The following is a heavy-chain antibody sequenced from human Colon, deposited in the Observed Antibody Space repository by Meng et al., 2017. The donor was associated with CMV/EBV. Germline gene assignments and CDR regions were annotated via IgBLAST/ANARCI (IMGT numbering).Heavy chain of an antibody. D-gene: IGHD3-3*01. CDR1: GFTFSSYA. V-gene: IGHV3-30*04. CDR2: ISYDGSNK. CDR3: ARDSKGITIFGVVRPYYYGMDV. J-gene: IGHJ6*02. Sequence: GGSLRLSCAASGFTFSSYAMHWVRQAPGKGLEWVAVISYDGSNKYYADSVKGRFTISRDNSKNTLYPQMNSLRAEDTAVYYCARDSKGITIFGVVRPYYYGMDVWGQGTTVTVSS.